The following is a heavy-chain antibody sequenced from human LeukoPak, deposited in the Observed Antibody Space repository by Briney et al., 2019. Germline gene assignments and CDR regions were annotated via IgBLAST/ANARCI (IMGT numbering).Heavy chain of an antibody. J-gene: IGHJ4*02. CDR2: IKSKTDGGTT. CDR3: TRDLYDSSGYYYVGY. D-gene: IGHD3-22*01. V-gene: IGHV3-15*01. CDR1: GFTFSNAW. Sequence: TGGSLRLSCAASGFTFSNAWMSWVRQAPGKGLEWVGRIKSKTDGGTTDYAAPVKGRFTISRDDSKNTLYLQMNSLKTEDTAVYYCTRDLYDSSGYYYVGYWGQGTLVTVSS.